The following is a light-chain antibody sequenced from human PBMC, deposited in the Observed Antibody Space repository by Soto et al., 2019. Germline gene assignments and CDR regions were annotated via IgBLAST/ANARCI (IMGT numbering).Light chain of an antibody. V-gene: IGLV2-14*01. CDR3: SSYTSSRNFGV. Sequence: QSVLTQPASVSGSPGQSITISCTGTSSDVGGYNYVSWYQQHPGKAPKLMIYEVSNRPSGVSNRFSGSKSGNTASLTISGLQAEDEADYYCSSYTSSRNFGVFGGGTKVTVL. CDR2: EVS. J-gene: IGLJ2*01. CDR1: SSDVGGYNY.